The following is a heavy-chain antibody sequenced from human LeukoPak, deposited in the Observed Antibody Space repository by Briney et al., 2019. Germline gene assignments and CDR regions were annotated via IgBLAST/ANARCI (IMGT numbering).Heavy chain of an antibody. J-gene: IGHJ3*02. V-gene: IGHV3-30*03. D-gene: IGHD3-9*01. Sequence: PGRSLRLSCAASGFTFNNYGMHWVRQAPGKGLEWVAIISYDGSNTYYADSVKGRFTISRDNSKNTLYLQMNSLRAEDTAVYYCARDETIFDAFDIWGQGTMVTVSS. CDR1: GFTFNNYG. CDR3: ARDETIFDAFDI. CDR2: ISYDGSNT.